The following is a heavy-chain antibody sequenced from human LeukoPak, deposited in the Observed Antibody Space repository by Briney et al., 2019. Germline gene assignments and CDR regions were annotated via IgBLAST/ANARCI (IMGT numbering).Heavy chain of an antibody. Sequence: PSETLSLTCAVYGGSFSGYYWSWIRQPPGKGLEWIGEINHSGSTNYNPSLKSRVTISVDTSKNQFSLKLSSVTAADTAVYYCASPSLGELSFSYWGQGTLVTVSS. CDR1: GGSFSGYY. D-gene: IGHD3-16*02. CDR3: ASPSLGELSFSY. CDR2: INHSGST. J-gene: IGHJ4*02. V-gene: IGHV4-34*01.